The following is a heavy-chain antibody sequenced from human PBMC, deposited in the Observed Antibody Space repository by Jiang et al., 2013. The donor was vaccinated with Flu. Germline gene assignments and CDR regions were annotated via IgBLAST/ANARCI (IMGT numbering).Heavy chain of an antibody. CDR2: IFDGGNT. V-gene: IGHV4-39*01. CDR1: GVSISSSRYF. D-gene: IGHD5-18*01. Sequence: GPGLVKASETLSLTCSVSGVSISSSRYFWVWIRQTPGKGLEWIGSIFDGGNTFYTSSLKSRVSISVDPSGNQISLKVNSVTAADTAIYYCARNVRHTALDYWGEGTLVTVSS. J-gene: IGHJ4*02. CDR3: ARNVRHTALDY.